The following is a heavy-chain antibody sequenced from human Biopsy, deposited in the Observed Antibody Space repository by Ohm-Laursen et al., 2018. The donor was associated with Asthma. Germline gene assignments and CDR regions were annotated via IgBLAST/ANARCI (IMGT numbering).Heavy chain of an antibody. D-gene: IGHD6-6*01. CDR2: IYYGGRT. CDR3: ARAVSSSSYWYFDL. V-gene: IGHV4-39*02. Sequence: SETLSLTCIVSGDAMSTSGSYWGWIRQSPGKGLEWIGSIYYGGRTYYNPSLESRVTISADTSKNHFSLKVTSVIAADTAVYYCARAVSSSSYWYFDLWGRGDLVTVSS. CDR1: GDAMSTSGSY. J-gene: IGHJ2*01.